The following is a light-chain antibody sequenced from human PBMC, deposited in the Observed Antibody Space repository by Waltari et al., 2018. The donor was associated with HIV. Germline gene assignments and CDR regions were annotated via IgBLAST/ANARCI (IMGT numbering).Light chain of an antibody. Sequence: QSALTQPASVSGSPGQSITISCTGTSSDVGGYNYVSWSQQHPGKAPQLLIYEVSNRPSGVSDRFSGSKSGNTASLTISGLQADDEADYYCSSYTSSSTLDVLFGGGTKLTVL. CDR1: SSDVGGYNY. CDR2: EVS. V-gene: IGLV2-14*01. J-gene: IGLJ2*01. CDR3: SSYTSSSTLDVL.